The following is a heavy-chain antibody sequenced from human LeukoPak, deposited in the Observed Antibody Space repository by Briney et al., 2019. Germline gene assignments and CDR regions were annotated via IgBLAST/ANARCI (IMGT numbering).Heavy chain of an antibody. CDR3: AKEELRRITMWGYMDV. CDR1: GFTFSSYE. CDR2: IRYDGSKK. D-gene: IGHD3-10*02. J-gene: IGHJ6*03. V-gene: IGHV3-30*02. Sequence: PGGSLRLSCAASGFTFSSYEMNWVRQAPGKGLEWVAFIRYDGSKKYYTDSVKGRFTISRDNSKNTLYLQMNSLSAEDTAFYYCAKEELRRITMWGYMDVWGKGTTVTISS.